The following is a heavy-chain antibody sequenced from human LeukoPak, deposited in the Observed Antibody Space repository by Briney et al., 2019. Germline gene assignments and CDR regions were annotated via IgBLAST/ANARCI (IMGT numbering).Heavy chain of an antibody. CDR2: IQSDGSKE. CDR1: GFIFRTYG. Sequence: PVRSLRLSCAGSGFIFRTYGIHWVRQAPGKGREWVAAIQSDGSKEYYADSVKGRFTISRDNSKNTVYVQMSSLRPEDTAVYYCARDRWYDNSGHQPAFDIWGQGTMVTVSS. J-gene: IGHJ3*02. CDR3: ARDRWYDNSGHQPAFDI. D-gene: IGHD3-22*01. V-gene: IGHV3-33*05.